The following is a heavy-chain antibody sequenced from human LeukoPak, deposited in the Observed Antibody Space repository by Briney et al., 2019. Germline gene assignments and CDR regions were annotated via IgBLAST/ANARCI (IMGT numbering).Heavy chain of an antibody. CDR3: ARGDSNYRNVDY. CDR2: INHSGST. V-gene: IGHV4-34*01. D-gene: IGHD3-16*02. J-gene: IGHJ4*02. Sequence: TPSETLSLTCAVYGGSFSGYYWSWIRQPPGKGLEWIGEINHSGSTNYNPSLKSRVTISVDTSKNQFSLKLSSVTAADTAVYYCARGDSNYRNVDYWGQGTLVTVSS. CDR1: GGSFSGYY.